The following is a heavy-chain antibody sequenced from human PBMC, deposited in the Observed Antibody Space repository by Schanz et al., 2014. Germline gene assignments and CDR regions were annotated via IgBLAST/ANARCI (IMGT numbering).Heavy chain of an antibody. CDR1: GFTFSSHT. J-gene: IGHJ5*01. D-gene: IGHD2-8*02. CDR3: ARDRDAGGYDS. V-gene: IGHV3-21*01. CDR2: ISSSRSYT. Sequence: EVHLVESGGGLVKPGGSLRLSCAAFGFTFSSHTMNWVRQAPGKGLEWVSSISSSRSYTFYTDSVKGRFTISRDNAKNSVYLQMHSLRAEDTALYYCARDRDAGGYDSWGQGTLVTVSS.